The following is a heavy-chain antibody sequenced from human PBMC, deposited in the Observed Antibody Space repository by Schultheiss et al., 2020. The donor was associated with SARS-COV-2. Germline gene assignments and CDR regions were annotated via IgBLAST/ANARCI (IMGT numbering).Heavy chain of an antibody. D-gene: IGHD5-18*01. V-gene: IGHV2-26*01. CDR1: GFSLSTSGVG. CDR2: IFSTDEK. Sequence: SGPTLVKPTQTLTLTCTFSGFSLSTSGVGVGWIRQPPGKALEWLAHIFSTDEKSYSTSLRSRLTISKDPSKSQVVLAMTNIDPVDTATYFCARVTRPDTAVAGFDYWGQGTLVTVSS. CDR3: ARVTRPDTAVAGFDY. J-gene: IGHJ4*02.